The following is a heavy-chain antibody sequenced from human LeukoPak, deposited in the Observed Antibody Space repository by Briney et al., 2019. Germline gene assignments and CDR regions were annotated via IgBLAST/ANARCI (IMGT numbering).Heavy chain of an antibody. CDR2: ISYDGGNK. Sequence: GGSLRLSCAASGFTFSSYGMHWVRQAPGKGLEWVAVISYDGGNKYYADSVKGRLTISRDNSRNTLYLQMNSLRAEDTAVYYCAKDPYGSGRGRFDPWGQGTLVTVSS. CDR1: GFTFSSYG. CDR3: AKDPYGSGRGRFDP. D-gene: IGHD3-10*01. J-gene: IGHJ5*02. V-gene: IGHV3-30*18.